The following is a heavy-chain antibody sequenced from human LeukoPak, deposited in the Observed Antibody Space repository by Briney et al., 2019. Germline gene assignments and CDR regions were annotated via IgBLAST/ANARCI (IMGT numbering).Heavy chain of an antibody. CDR3: ARGEWDGYNLDS. J-gene: IGHJ5*01. Sequence: SVKVSCKASRDIFKKYGIFWVRQAPGQGLEWMGRIIPVLSIANNAEKFQGRVTITADKDTSTAYMELSRLRSEDTAVYYCARGEWDGYNLDSWGQGTLVTVSS. D-gene: IGHD5-24*01. V-gene: IGHV1-69*04. CDR2: IIPVLSIA. CDR1: RDIFKKYG.